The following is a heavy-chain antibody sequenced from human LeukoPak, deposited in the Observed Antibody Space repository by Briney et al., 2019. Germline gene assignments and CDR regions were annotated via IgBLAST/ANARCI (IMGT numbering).Heavy chain of an antibody. CDR1: GYSFTSYW. V-gene: IGHV5-51*01. D-gene: IGHD2-2*02. CDR3: ARRGYCSSTSCYTGWFDP. Sequence: GEPLKISCKGSGYSFTSYWIGWVRQMPGKGLEWMGIIYPGDSDTRYSPSFQGQVPISADKSISTAYLQWSSLKASDTAMYYCARRGYCSSTSCYTGWFDPWGQGTLVTVSS. J-gene: IGHJ5*02. CDR2: IYPGDSDT.